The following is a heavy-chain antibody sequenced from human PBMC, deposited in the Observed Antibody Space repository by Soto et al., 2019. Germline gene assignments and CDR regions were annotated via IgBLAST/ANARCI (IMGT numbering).Heavy chain of an antibody. CDR1: GGTFSSYA. Sequence: QVQLVQSGAEVKKPGSSVKVSCKASGGTFSSYAISWVRQAPGQGLEWMGGIIPIFGTANYAQKFQGRVTITADESTSTAYMELSSLISEDTAVYYCARDSDIVATPVGYYYGMDVWGQGTTVTVSS. J-gene: IGHJ6*02. CDR2: IIPIFGTA. D-gene: IGHD5-12*01. V-gene: IGHV1-69*01. CDR3: ARDSDIVATPVGYYYGMDV.